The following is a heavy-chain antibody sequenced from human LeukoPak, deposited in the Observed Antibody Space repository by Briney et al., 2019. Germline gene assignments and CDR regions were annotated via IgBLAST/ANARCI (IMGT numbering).Heavy chain of an antibody. V-gene: IGHV1-2*02. Sequence: GASVKVSCKASGYTFTGYYMHWVRQAPGQGLEWMGWINPNSGGTNYAQKFQGRVTMTRDTSISTAYMELSRLRSDDTAVYYCARDNVDIVATVGYWGQGTLVTVSS. CDR3: ARDNVDIVATVGY. CDR1: GYTFTGYY. J-gene: IGHJ4*02. CDR2: INPNSGGT. D-gene: IGHD5-12*01.